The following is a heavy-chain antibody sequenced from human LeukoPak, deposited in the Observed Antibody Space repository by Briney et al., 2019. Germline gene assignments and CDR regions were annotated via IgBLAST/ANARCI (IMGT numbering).Heavy chain of an antibody. D-gene: IGHD6-13*01. V-gene: IGHV4-61*02. Sequence: SETLSLTCTVSGGSISSGSYYWSWIRQPAGKGLEWIGRIYTSGSTNYNPSLKSRVTISVDTSKNQFSLKLSSVTAADTAVYYCARRVAAAPMSWFDPWGQGTLVTVSS. CDR3: ARRVAAAPMSWFDP. CDR1: GGSISSGSYY. CDR2: IYTSGST. J-gene: IGHJ5*02.